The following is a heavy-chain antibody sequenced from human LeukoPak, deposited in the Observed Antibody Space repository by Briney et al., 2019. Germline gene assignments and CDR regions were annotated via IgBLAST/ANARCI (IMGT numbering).Heavy chain of an antibody. J-gene: IGHJ6*03. CDR1: GFTFSDYY. CDR3: VRGSLASGVVVYYYYYLDV. CDR2: ISSSGSTI. V-gene: IGHV3-11*04. Sequence: PGGSLRLSWAASGFTFSDYYMSWIRQAPGKGLEWVSYISSSGSTIYYADSVKGRFTISRDNAKNSLYLQMNSLRAEDTAVYYCVRGSLASGVVVYYYYYLDVWGKGTTVTVSS. D-gene: IGHD3-3*01.